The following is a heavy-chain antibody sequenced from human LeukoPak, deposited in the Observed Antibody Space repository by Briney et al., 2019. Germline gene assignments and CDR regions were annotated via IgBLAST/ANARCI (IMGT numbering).Heavy chain of an antibody. D-gene: IGHD6-13*01. J-gene: IGHJ4*02. CDR1: GYSFAGYG. CDR3: ARVGAAPGHFDN. Sequence: ASVKVSCKASGYSFAGYGISWVRQAPGQGLEWIGWISTHSGNTNYAHNLQGRITVTTETSTSTAYMELRSLRSDDTAVYYCARVGAAPGHFDNWGQGTQLTVSS. CDR2: ISTHSGNT. V-gene: IGHV1-18*01.